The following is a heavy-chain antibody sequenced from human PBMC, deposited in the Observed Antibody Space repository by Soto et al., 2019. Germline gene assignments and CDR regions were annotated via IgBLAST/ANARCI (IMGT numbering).Heavy chain of an antibody. J-gene: IGHJ6*02. CDR2: ISYDGSNK. Sequence: QVQLVESGGGVVQPGRSLRLSCAASGFTFSSYGMHWVRQAPGKGLEWVAVISYDGSNKYYADSVKGRFTISRDNSKNTLYLQMNSLRAEDTAVYYCAKDGGSSGWYGNYYYYGMDVWGQGTTVTVSS. CDR3: AKDGGSSGWYGNYYYYGMDV. CDR1: GFTFSSYG. V-gene: IGHV3-30*18. D-gene: IGHD6-19*01.